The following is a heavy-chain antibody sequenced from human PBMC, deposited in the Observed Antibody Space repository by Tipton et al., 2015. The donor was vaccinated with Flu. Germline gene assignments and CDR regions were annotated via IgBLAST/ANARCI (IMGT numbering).Heavy chain of an antibody. Sequence: TLSLTCSVSGDSIGSPYFWGWIRQPPGKGLEWIGNVHQAGSPYYNPSLRGRVIISLDRPKNQFSLRLTSVTAADTAVYYCAKVIPEKVSGLDSWGQGTLVTVSS. CDR2: VHQAGSP. CDR1: GDSIGSPYF. V-gene: IGHV4-38-2*02. CDR3: AKVIPEKVSGLDS. D-gene: IGHD5/OR15-5a*01. J-gene: IGHJ4*02.